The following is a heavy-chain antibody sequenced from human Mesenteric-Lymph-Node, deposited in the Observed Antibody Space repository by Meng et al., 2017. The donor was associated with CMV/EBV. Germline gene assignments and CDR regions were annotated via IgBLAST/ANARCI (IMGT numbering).Heavy chain of an antibody. J-gene: IGHJ4*02. V-gene: IGHV1-18*04. Sequence: YLFTNYNIHWVRQAPGHGLEWMGWISPYNSNTNYAQKFQGRVTMTTDTSTSTAYMDLRSLKSDDTAVYYCARTIGGSGYYYYFDYWGQGTLVTVSS. CDR2: ISPYNSNT. CDR3: ARTIGGSGYYYYFDY. D-gene: IGHD3-22*01. CDR1: YLFTNYN.